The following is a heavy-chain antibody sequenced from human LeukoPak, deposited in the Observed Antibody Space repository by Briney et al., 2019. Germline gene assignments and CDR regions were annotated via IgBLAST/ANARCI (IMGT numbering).Heavy chain of an antibody. Sequence: GGSLRLSCAASGFTFSSYSMNWVRQAPGKGLEWVSYISSSSSTIYYADSVKGRFTISRDNAKNSLYLQMNSLRAEDTAVYYCAKGGPGQWLLYYFDYWGQGTLVTVSS. CDR3: AKGGPGQWLLYYFDY. J-gene: IGHJ4*02. CDR1: GFTFSSYS. D-gene: IGHD3-3*01. V-gene: IGHV3-48*04. CDR2: ISSSSSTI.